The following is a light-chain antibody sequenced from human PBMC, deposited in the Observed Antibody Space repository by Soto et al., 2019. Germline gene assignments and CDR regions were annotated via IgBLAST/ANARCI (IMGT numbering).Light chain of an antibody. CDR3: QHYGSSPT. J-gene: IGKJ1*01. Sequence: EIVLTQSPGTLSLSPGERATLSCRASQSVRSSFLAWYQQKPGQAPRLVIYGASYRATGIPDRFSGSGSGTDFTLAVSRLEPEDFAVYYCQHYGSSPTFGQGTKVEIK. V-gene: IGKV3-20*01. CDR1: QSVRSSF. CDR2: GAS.